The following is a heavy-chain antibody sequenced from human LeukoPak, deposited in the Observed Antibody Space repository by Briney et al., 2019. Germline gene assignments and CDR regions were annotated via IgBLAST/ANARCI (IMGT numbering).Heavy chain of an antibody. D-gene: IGHD2-2*01. CDR3: ARQGYCSSTSCYPPYMDV. Sequence: KPSETLSLTCAVSGYSISSGYYWGWIRQPPGKGLEWIGSIYHSGSTYYNPSLKSRVTISVDTSKNQFSLKLSSVTAADTAVYYCARQGYCSSTSCYPPYMDVWSKGTTVTVSS. CDR1: GYSISSGYY. CDR2: IYHSGST. V-gene: IGHV4-38-2*01. J-gene: IGHJ6*03.